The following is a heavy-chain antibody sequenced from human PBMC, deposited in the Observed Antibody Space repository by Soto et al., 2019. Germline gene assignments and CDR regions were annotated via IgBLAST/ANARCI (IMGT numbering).Heavy chain of an antibody. CDR3: ERQYGSGSYDY. Sequence: GESLKISCRASGYSFTVYWIGWARQMPGKGLEWMGIIYPGEYDVRYSPSFQGQVTISADKSITTAYLQWSSLKASDTAMYFCERQYGSGSYDYCGQGPLVTVYS. V-gene: IGHV5-51*01. CDR2: IYPGEYDV. D-gene: IGHD3-10*01. J-gene: IGHJ4*02. CDR1: GYSFTVYW.